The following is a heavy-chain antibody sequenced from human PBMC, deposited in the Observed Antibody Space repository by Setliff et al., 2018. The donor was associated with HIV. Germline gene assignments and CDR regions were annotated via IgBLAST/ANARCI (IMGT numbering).Heavy chain of an antibody. CDR1: GYSISRGSY. D-gene: IGHD5-12*01. Sequence: SETRSLTCAVSGYSISRGSYWGWVRQPPGKGLEWIGSIYFSGSTYYNPSLESRVTISVDTSRNQFSLMVNSVTAADTAMDYCARLTGYSLSGDVFDIWGHGTMVTVSS. V-gene: IGHV4-38-2*01. CDR3: ARLTGYSLSGDVFDI. CDR2: IYFSGST. J-gene: IGHJ3*02.